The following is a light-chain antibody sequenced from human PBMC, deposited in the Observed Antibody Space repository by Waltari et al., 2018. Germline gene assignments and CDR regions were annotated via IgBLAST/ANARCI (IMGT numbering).Light chain of an antibody. J-gene: IGKJ3*01. CDR1: QRLRHSNGYNY. V-gene: IGKV2-28*01. Sequence: VLTQSPLSLSVTPGESASISCRSSQRLRHSNGYNYLDWYVQKPGQSPQLRIYLGSSRASGVPDRFSCFGSGTDFTLTISRVEAEDVVIYYCMQALQSPFTFGPGTKVEIK. CDR3: MQALQSPFT. CDR2: LGS.